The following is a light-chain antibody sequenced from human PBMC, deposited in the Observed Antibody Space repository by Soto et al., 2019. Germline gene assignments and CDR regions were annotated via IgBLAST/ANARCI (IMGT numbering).Light chain of an antibody. V-gene: IGKV1-5*03. J-gene: IGKJ1*01. CDR2: KAS. Sequence: DIQMTQSPATLSGSVGGRVTITSRASQTISSWLAWYQQKPGKAPKLLIYKASTLKSGVPSRFSGSGSGTEFTLTISILQPDDFATYSCQHYNSYSEAFGQGTKVDIK. CDR3: QHYNSYSEA. CDR1: QTISSW.